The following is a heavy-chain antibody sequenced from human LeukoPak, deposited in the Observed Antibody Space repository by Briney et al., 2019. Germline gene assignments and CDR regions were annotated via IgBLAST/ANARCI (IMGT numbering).Heavy chain of an antibody. V-gene: IGHV3-74*01. Sequence: GGSLRLSCAASGFTFSSYWMHWVRHAPGKGLVWVSRTNSDGSDTSYADSVKGRFTISRDNAKNTLHLQMNSLRAEDTSVYYCARVPTVTGGFDYWGQGTLVTVSS. CDR2: TNSDGSDT. J-gene: IGHJ4*02. CDR1: GFTFSSYW. D-gene: IGHD4-11*01. CDR3: ARVPTVTGGFDY.